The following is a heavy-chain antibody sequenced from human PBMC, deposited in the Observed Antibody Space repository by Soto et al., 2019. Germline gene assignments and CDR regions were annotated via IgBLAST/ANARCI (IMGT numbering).Heavy chain of an antibody. CDR1: GGSISSYY. V-gene: IGHV4-59*01. D-gene: IGHD2-8*02. J-gene: IGHJ5*02. CDR3: ARLPWAGYGGVFDP. Sequence: QVQLQESGPGLVKPSETLSLTCTVSGGSISSYYWSWIRQPPGKGLEWIGYIYYSGSTNYNPSLKSRVTISVDTSKNQFSLKLSSVTAAATAVYYCARLPWAGYGGVFDPWGQGTLVTVSS. CDR2: IYYSGST.